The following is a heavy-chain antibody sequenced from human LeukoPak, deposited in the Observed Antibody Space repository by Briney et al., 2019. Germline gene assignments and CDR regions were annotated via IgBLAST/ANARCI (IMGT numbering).Heavy chain of an antibody. Sequence: PGGSLRLSCAASGFTLSSYAMTWVRQAPGRGLEWVSSVDGGGGGTYYADSVKGRFTISRDNPKNTLYLQMNSLRAEDTAVYYCARGSGYYGSGSQTPNDWGQGTLVTVSS. CDR1: GFTLSSYA. D-gene: IGHD3-10*01. CDR3: ARGSGYYGSGSQTPND. V-gene: IGHV3-23*01. J-gene: IGHJ4*02. CDR2: VDGGGGGT.